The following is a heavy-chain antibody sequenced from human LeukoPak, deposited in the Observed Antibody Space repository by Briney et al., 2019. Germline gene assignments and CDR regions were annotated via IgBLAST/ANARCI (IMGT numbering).Heavy chain of an antibody. CDR1: GFTFSSYA. CDR3: AKGRSTSSPLDY. J-gene: IGHJ4*02. CDR2: ISGRGGST. V-gene: IGHV3-23*01. D-gene: IGHD2-2*01. Sequence: GGSLRLSCAASGFTFSSYAMSWVRQAPGKGLEWVSAISGRGGSTYYADAVRGRFTISRDNSKNTLYLQMISLRAEDSALYYCAKGRSTSSPLDYWGQGTLVTVSS.